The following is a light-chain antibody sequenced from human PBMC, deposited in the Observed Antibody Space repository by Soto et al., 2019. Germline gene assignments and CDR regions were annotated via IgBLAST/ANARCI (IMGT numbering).Light chain of an antibody. J-gene: IGKJ1*01. CDR1: QSISNH. CDR2: AAS. V-gene: IGKV1-39*01. Sequence: EIQMTQSPSALSVSAEERVIITCRASQSISNHLYWYQQKPREPPKLLIFAASSLHSGVPSMFSGSRSGPDFTLTISILQPEDFAPYCCQHAYCRPPTFGQGTKVDI. CDR3: QHAYCRPPT.